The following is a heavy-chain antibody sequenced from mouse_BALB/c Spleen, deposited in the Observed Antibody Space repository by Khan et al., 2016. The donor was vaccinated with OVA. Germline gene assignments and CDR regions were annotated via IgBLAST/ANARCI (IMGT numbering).Heavy chain of an antibody. Sequence: QMQLEESGPGLVAPSQRLSITCTVSGFSLTSYGVHWVRQPPGKGLEWLGVIWAGGSTNYNSALLSRLSISKDNSTSKVYLKMNSLQTDDTAMYYCARLDDIWGQGTTLTVSA. J-gene: IGHJ2*01. D-gene: IGHD1-3*01. CDR1: GFSLTSYG. CDR2: IWAGGST. V-gene: IGHV2-9*02. CDR3: ARLDDI.